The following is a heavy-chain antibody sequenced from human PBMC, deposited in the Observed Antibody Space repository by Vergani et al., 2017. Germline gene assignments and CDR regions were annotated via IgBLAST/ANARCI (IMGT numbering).Heavy chain of an antibody. CDR1: GFTFSSYS. V-gene: IGHV3-21*01. D-gene: IGHD1/OR15-1a*01. Sequence: EVQLVESGGGLVKPGGSLRLSCAASGFTFSSYSMNWVRQAPGKGLEWVSSISTSSSYIYYADSVKGRFTISRDNAKNSLYLQMNSLRAEDTAVYYCARAPPRAGTGASDYWGQGTLVTVSS. J-gene: IGHJ4*02. CDR2: ISTSSSYI. CDR3: ARAPPRAGTGASDY.